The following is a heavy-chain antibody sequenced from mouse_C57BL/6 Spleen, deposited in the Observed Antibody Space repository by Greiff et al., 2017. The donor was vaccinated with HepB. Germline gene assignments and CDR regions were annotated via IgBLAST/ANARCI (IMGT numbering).Heavy chain of an antibody. CDR1: GFTFSSYA. CDR3: TRGHYYGSSYYAMDY. CDR2: ISSGGDYI. Sequence: EVQRVESGEGLVKPGGSLKLSCAASGFTFSSYAMSWVRQTPEKRLEWVAYISSGGDYIYYADTVKGRFTISRDNARNTLYLQMSSLKSEDTAMYYCTRGHYYGSSYYAMDYWGQGTSVTVSS. V-gene: IGHV5-9-1*02. D-gene: IGHD1-1*01. J-gene: IGHJ4*01.